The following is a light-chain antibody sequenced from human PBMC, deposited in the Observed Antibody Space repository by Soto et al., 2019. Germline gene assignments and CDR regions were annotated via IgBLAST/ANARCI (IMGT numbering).Light chain of an antibody. V-gene: IGKV3-11*01. Sequence: EIVLTQSPATLSLSPGERATLSCRASQSVSSYLAWYQQKPGQAPRLLIYDASNRATGIPARFSGSGSGTDFTLTISSLEPEDFAVYYCQQRSNWPPALTFGGGTRWIS. CDR1: QSVSSY. CDR2: DAS. CDR3: QQRSNWPPALT. J-gene: IGKJ4*01.